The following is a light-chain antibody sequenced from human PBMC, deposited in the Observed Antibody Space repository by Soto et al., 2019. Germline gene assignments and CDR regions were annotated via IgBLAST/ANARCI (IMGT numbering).Light chain of an antibody. CDR2: GAS. Sequence: ELGLTQSPGTLSLSPGDRATLSCRASQSVSSSSYLAWYQQKPGQAPRLLIYGASIRATGITDRFSGSGDGTDFTLTIIRLEPEDFAVYYCHQYGSSPSYTFGQGTKLESK. V-gene: IGKV3-20*01. CDR1: QSVSSSSY. CDR3: HQYGSSPSYT. J-gene: IGKJ2*01.